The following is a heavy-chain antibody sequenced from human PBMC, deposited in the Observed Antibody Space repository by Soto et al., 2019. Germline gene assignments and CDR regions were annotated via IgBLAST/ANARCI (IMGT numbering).Heavy chain of an antibody. V-gene: IGHV1-2*02. CDR1: GYTFTGYY. J-gene: IGHJ3*02. Sequence: QVQLVQSGAEVKKPGASVKVSCKASGYTFTGYYMHWVRQAPGQGLEWMGWINPNSGGTNYAQKLQGRVPMTRDTPISTAYMELSRLSSDDTAGYYCPKPPIWPPDAFDIWGKGKMATVSS. CDR3: PKPPIWPPDAFDI. CDR2: INPNSGGT.